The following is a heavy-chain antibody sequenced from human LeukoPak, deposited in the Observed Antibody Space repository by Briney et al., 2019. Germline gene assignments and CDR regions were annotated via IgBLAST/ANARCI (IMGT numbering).Heavy chain of an antibody. CDR3: ARIPTRYYYDSSGYYARTGFDY. V-gene: IGHV1-2*02. CDR1: GYTFTGYY. Sequence: ASVKVSCKASGYTFTGYYMHWVRQAPGQGLEWMGWINPNSGGTNYAQKFQGRVTMARDTSISTAYKELSRLRSDDTAMYYCARIPTRYYYDSSGYYARTGFDYWGQGTLITVSS. CDR2: INPNSGGT. J-gene: IGHJ4*02. D-gene: IGHD3-22*01.